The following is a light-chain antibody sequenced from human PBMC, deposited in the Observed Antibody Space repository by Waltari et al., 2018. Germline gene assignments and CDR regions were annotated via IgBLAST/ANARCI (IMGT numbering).Light chain of an antibody. CDR2: EVS. CDR1: SSDVGSYNF. Sequence: QSALTQPASVSGSPGQSITISCTGTSSDVGSYNFVSWYQQHTGKAPKLMFYEVSKRPSGVSNRFSVSKSGNTASLTIAGLQAEDDADYYCCSYAGRSTPWVFGGGTKLTVL. CDR3: CSYAGRSTPWV. J-gene: IGLJ3*02. V-gene: IGLV2-23*02.